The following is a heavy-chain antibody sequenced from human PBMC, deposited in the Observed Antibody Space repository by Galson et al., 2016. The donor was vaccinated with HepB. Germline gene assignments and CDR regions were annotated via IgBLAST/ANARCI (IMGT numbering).Heavy chain of an antibody. D-gene: IGHD3-3*01. V-gene: IGHV1-18*01. Sequence: SVKVSCKASGYTFTNYGIIWVRHAPGQGLEWMGWISAYNGNTNYAQKFQGRVTMATDTSTSTAYLDLRSLGSDDTAVYYCARDLEWRNYDFWSRIQVGYFDYVGQGTLVTISS. J-gene: IGHJ4*02. CDR2: ISAYNGNT. CDR1: GYTFTNYG. CDR3: ARDLEWRNYDFWSRIQVGYFDY.